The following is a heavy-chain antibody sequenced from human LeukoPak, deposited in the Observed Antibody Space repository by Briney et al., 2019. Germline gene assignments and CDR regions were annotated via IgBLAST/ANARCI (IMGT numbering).Heavy chain of an antibody. V-gene: IGHV4-39*01. CDR2: IYYTGNT. D-gene: IGHD3-10*01. CDR3: ARHGVQGVGPVDY. CDR1: GASISSSNYY. J-gene: IGHJ4*02. Sequence: SETLSLTCTISGASISSSNYYWGWIRHPPGKGLKWVGSIYYTGNTYYNSSLKSGVTISVDTSKNQFSLKLSSVTAADTAVYYCARHGVQGVGPVDYWGQGTLVTVSS.